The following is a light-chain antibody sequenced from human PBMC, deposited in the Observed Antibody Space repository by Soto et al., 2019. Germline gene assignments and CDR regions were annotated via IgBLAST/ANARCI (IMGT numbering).Light chain of an antibody. Sequence: QSALTQPASVSGSPGQSITISCTGTSSDVGAYDYVSWYQQHPGKAPRLMIYDVNNRPSGVSDRFSGSKSGNSASLTISGLQAEDEADYYCKSYTTSTVYVFGTGTKVTVL. CDR2: DVN. CDR3: KSYTTSTVYV. V-gene: IGLV2-14*03. J-gene: IGLJ1*01. CDR1: SSDVGAYDY.